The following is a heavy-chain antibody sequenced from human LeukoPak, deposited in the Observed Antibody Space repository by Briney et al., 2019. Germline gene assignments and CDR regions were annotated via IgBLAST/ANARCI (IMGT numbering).Heavy chain of an antibody. CDR3: AKVLSGSQDY. D-gene: IGHD1-26*01. CDR1: VFTLSSYA. V-gene: IGHV3-23*01. J-gene: IGHJ4*02. CDR2: IAGGGEST. Sequence: GRSLRLSRAASVFTLSSYAMSWVRDAPGKGREWGSTIAGGGESTFYADSVKDRFTISRDNSKNTVYLQMNSLRAEDTAVYYCAKVLSGSQDYWGQGTLVTVFS.